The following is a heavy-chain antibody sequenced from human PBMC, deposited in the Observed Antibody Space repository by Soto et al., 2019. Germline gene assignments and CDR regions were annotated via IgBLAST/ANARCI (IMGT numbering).Heavy chain of an antibody. CDR3: ASDLGGGPDN. J-gene: IGHJ1*01. V-gene: IGHV1-3*01. Sequence: QVQLVXSGXXXXXPGASVKVSCKASGYTFTSYAIHWVRQAPGQRLEWMGWINAGNGNTKYSQKFQDRVTITRDTSASTAYMELSSLRSDDPAVYYCASDLGGGPDNWGQDTLVSVSS. D-gene: IGHD2-15*01. CDR1: GYTFTSYA. CDR2: INAGNGNT.